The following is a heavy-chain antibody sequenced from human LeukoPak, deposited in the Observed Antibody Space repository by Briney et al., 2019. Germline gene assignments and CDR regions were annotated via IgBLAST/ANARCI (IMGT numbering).Heavy chain of an antibody. J-gene: IGHJ4*02. CDR2: IKQDGSEE. Sequence: PGGSLRLSCAASGFTFSSYWMSWVRQAPGKGLEWVANIKQDGSEEYYVDSVKGRFTISRDNAKNSLYLQMNSPRAEDTAVYYCARDSIVGAYYFDYWGQGTLVTVSS. V-gene: IGHV3-7*01. D-gene: IGHD1-26*01. CDR1: GFTFSSYW. CDR3: ARDSIVGAYYFDY.